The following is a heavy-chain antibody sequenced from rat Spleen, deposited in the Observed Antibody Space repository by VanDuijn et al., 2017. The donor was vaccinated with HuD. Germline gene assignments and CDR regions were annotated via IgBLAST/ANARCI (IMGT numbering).Heavy chain of an antibody. J-gene: IGHJ2*01. V-gene: IGHV3-1*01. CDR3: ARQWDY. CDR1: GYSITSNY. Sequence: VQLKESGPGLVQPSQSLSLTCSVTGYSITSNYWGWIRKFPGNKMEWMGYISYSGNTNYNPSLKSRISISRDTSKNQFFLQVNSVTTEDTATYYCARQWDYWGQGVMVTVSS. CDR2: ISYSGNT.